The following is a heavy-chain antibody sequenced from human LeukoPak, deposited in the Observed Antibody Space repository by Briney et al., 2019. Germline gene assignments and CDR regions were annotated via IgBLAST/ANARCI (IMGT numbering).Heavy chain of an antibody. CDR2: IIPIFGTA. CDR1: GGTFSSYA. D-gene: IGHD2-2*01. V-gene: IGHV1-69*06. CDR3: ARDRSRGYCSSTSCYSGYYYGMDV. Sequence: GASVKVSCKASGGTFSSYAISWVRQAPGQGLEWMGGIIPIFGTANYAQKFQGRVTITADKSTSTAYMELSSLRSEDTAVYYCARDRSRGYCSSTSCYSGYYYGMDVWGQGTTVTVSS. J-gene: IGHJ6*02.